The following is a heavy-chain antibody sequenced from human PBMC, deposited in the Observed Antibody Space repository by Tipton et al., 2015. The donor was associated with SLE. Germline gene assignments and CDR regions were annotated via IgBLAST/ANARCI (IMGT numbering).Heavy chain of an antibody. CDR1: GYTFTSYG. J-gene: IGHJ4*02. CDR2: ISTYNGNT. V-gene: IGHV1-18*01. CDR3: ARVRVDTAMGVFDF. D-gene: IGHD5-18*01. Sequence: QSGAEVKKPGATVKVSCKASGYTFTSYGISWVRQAPGQGLEWMGWISTYNGNTNYAQKLQDRVTMTSDTSTSTAYMELRSLRSDDTAIYYCARVRVDTAMGVFDFWGQGTLVTVSS.